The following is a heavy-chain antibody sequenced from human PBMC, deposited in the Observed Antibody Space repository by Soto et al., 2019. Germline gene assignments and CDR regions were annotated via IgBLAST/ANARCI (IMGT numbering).Heavy chain of an antibody. CDR1: GGTFSSYT. D-gene: IGHD2-2*01. V-gene: IGHV1-69*02. CDR2: IIPILGIA. Sequence: SVKVSCKASGGTFSSYTISWVRQAPGQGLEWMGRIIPILGIANYAQKFQGRVTITADKSTSTAYMELSSLRSEDTAVYYCARVLGDIVVVPAAFWLDPWGQGTLITV. CDR3: ARVLGDIVVVPAAFWLDP. J-gene: IGHJ5*02.